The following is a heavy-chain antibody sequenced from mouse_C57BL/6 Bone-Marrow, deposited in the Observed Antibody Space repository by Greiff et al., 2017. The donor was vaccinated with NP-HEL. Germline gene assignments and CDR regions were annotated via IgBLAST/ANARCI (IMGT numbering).Heavy chain of an antibody. CDR2: IYPRSGNT. J-gene: IGHJ3*01. D-gene: IGHD1-1*01. V-gene: IGHV1-81*01. Sequence: QVQLQQSGAELARPGASVKLSCKASGYTFTSYGISWVKQRTGQGLEWIGEIYPRSGNTYYNEKFKGKATLTADKSSSTAYMELRSLTSEDSAVYFCARGVTTVVADADWGQGTLVTVSA. CDR1: GYTFTSYG. CDR3: ARGVTTVVADAD.